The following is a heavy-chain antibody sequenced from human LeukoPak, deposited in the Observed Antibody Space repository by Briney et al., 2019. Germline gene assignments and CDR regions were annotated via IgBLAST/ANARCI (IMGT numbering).Heavy chain of an antibody. V-gene: IGHV4-4*07. D-gene: IGHD6-19*01. Sequence: SEILSLTCTVSGGSISSYYWSWIRQPAGKGLEWIGRIYTSGSTNYNPSLKSRVTMSVDTSKNQFSLKLSSVTAADTAVYYCARVVAVAGRVNWFDPWGQGTLVTVSS. CDR3: ARVVAVAGRVNWFDP. CDR2: IYTSGST. CDR1: GGSISSYY. J-gene: IGHJ5*02.